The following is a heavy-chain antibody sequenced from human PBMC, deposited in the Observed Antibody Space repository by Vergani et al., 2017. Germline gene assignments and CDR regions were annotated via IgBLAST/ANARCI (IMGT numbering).Heavy chain of an antibody. D-gene: IGHD3-3*01. CDR3: ARHLIVDFWSGYRTPLGY. J-gene: IGHJ4*02. CDR2: IYYSGST. V-gene: IGHV4-30-4*08. CDR1: GGSISSGDYY. Sequence: QVQLQESGPGLVKPSQTLSLTCTVSGGSISSGDYYWSWIRQPPGKGLEWIGYIYYSGSTYYNPSLKSRVTISVDTSKNQFSLKLSSVTAADTAVYYCARHLIVDFWSGYRTPLGYWGQGTLVTVSS.